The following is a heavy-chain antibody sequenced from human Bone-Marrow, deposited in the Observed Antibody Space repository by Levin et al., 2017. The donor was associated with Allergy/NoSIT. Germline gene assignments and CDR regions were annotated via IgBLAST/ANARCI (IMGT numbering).Heavy chain of an antibody. CDR1: GYSFTSYW. CDR2: IYPGDAER. D-gene: IGHD5-18*01. J-gene: IGHJ3*02. V-gene: IGHV5-51*01. Sequence: ASVKVSCKGSGYSFTSYWIGWVRQMPGKGLEWMGIIYPGDAERRYSPSVQGQVTISVDKSTSTAYLQWSSLKASDTAIYYCVRRSERGYSYASPYDIWGQGTMVTVSS. CDR3: VRRSERGYSYASPYDI.